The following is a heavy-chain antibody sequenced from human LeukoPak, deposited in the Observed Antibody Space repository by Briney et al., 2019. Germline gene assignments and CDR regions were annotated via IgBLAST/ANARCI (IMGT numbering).Heavy chain of an antibody. J-gene: IGHJ5*02. CDR3: ARDLYQNWFEP. Sequence: ASVKVSCKASGYTFTGYYIHWVRQAPGQGLEWMGSINPDTGGSKYGQKFQGRVTMARDTSINTAYMEVSRLRSDDMAMYYCARDLYQNWFEPWGQGTLVTVSS. CDR2: INPDTGGS. CDR1: GYTFTGYY. V-gene: IGHV1-2*02. D-gene: IGHD2/OR15-2a*01.